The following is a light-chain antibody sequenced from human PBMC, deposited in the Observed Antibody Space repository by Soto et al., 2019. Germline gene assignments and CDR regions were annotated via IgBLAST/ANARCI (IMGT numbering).Light chain of an antibody. CDR3: QQYNNWPFIT. V-gene: IGKV3-15*01. Sequence: EIVMTQPPATLSVPPGETVTPACRASQSVRGNLAWYQQKPGQSPRLLIYGASSRATGIPVRFSGSGSGTEFTLTISSLQSEDFAVYYCQQYNNWPFITFGQGTRLEIK. J-gene: IGKJ5*01. CDR2: GAS. CDR1: QSVRGN.